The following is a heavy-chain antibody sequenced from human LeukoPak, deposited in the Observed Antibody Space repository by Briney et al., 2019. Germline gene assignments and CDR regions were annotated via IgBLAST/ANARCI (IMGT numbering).Heavy chain of an antibody. CDR1: GFTFSSYS. CDR2: ISSSSSYI. J-gene: IGHJ4*02. Sequence: GGSLRLSCAASGFTFSSYSMIWVRQAPGKGLEWVSSISSSSSYIYYADSVKGRFTISRDNAKNSLYLQMNSLRAEDTAVYYCARERGLAVTGYWGQGTLVTVSS. D-gene: IGHD2-21*02. CDR3: ARERGLAVTGY. V-gene: IGHV3-21*01.